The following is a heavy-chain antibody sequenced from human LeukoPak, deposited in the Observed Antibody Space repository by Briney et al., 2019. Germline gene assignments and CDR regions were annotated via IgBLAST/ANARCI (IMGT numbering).Heavy chain of an antibody. CDR1: GFTFSDYY. D-gene: IGHD1-26*01. V-gene: IGHV3-11*03. Sequence: GGSLRLSCAASGFTFSDYYMSWIRQAPGKGLEWVSYISSSSSYTNYADSMKGRFTTSRDNAKNSLYLQMNSLRAEDTAFYYCARGRYPYYFDYWGQGTLVTVSS. CDR2: ISSSSSYT. J-gene: IGHJ4*02. CDR3: ARGRYPYYFDY.